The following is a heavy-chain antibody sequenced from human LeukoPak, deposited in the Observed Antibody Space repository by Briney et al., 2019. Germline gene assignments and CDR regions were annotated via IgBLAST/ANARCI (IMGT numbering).Heavy chain of an antibody. J-gene: IGHJ3*02. CDR2: INPNSGGT. V-gene: IGHV1-2*02. CDR3: AMEGDSSGDMVFDAFDI. CDR1: GYTFTGYY. Sequence: AASVKVSCKASGYTFTGYYMHWVRQAPGQGLEWMGWINPNSGGTNYAQKFQGRVTMTRDTSISTAYMELSRLRSDDTAVYYCAMEGDSSGDMVFDAFDIWGQGTMVTVSS. D-gene: IGHD3-22*01.